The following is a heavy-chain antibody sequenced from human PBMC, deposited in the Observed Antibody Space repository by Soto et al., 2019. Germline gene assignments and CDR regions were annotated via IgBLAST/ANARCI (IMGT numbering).Heavy chain of an antibody. CDR2: MIVSSGKT. Sequence: QVQLVQSGAEVKKPGASVKVSCKASGYSFINYDISWVRQAAGQGPEWMGWMIVSSGKTKASYLQKFQGRLTMTRDNATGKSYLDVTAVRSEDTAVYYCARGATGDYDFCDNACGDRIDAWGQGSLVTVSS. CDR1: GYSFINYD. D-gene: IGHD3-22*01. J-gene: IGHJ5*02. V-gene: IGHV1-8*01. CDR3: ARGATGDYDFCDNACGDRIDA.